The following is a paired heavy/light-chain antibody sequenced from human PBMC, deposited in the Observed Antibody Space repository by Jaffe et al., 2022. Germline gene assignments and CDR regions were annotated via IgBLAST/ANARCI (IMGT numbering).Light chain of an antibody. V-gene: IGLV1-51*02. J-gene: IGLJ1*01. CDR3: GTWDSGLSAEV. CDR1: SSNIGNNY. Sequence: QSVLTQPPSVSAAPGQKVTISCSGSSSNIGNNYVSWFQQLPGTAPKLLIYADNKRPSEIPDRFSGSKSGTSATLDITGLQTGDEANYYCGTWDSGLSAEVFGTGTEVSVL. CDR2: ADN.
Heavy chain of an antibody. CDR3: ARGGFYYDSSGYSTLDY. CDR2: IIPLFGTS. J-gene: IGHJ4*02. V-gene: IGHV1-69*08. CDR1: GGTFRSYK. D-gene: IGHD3-22*01. Sequence: QVQLVQSGAEVKEPGSSVKLSCRASGGTFRSYKVTWVRQAPGQGLEWLGRIIPLFGTSNYAQKFQGRVTISADKSTNTAYMELRSLRSDDTAVYYCARGGFYYDSSGYSTLDYWGLGTQVTVSS.